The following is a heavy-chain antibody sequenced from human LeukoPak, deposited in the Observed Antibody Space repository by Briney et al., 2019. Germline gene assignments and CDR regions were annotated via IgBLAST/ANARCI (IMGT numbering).Heavy chain of an antibody. D-gene: IGHD5-12*01. J-gene: IGHJ3*02. V-gene: IGHV3-23*01. CDR1: GFTFSSHG. CDR3: ARSGRGYEDAFDI. Sequence: PGGSLRLSCAASGFTFSSHGMNWVRQAPGKGLEWVSGISPSGGITYYTDSVKGRFTISRDNSKNTQSLQMNSLRAEDTAVYYCARSGRGYEDAFDIWGQGTMVTVSS. CDR2: ISPSGGIT.